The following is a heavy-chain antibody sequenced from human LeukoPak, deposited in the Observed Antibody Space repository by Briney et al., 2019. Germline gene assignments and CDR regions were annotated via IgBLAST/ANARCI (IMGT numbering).Heavy chain of an antibody. CDR2: ISTYNGNT. J-gene: IGHJ4*02. CDR3: ARDRQYYYGSGSYYIRLFDY. Sequence: ASVKVSCKASGYTFTSYGISWVRQAPGQGLEWMWWISTYNGNTNYAQKLQGRVTMTTDTSTSTDYRELRSLRSDDTAVYYCARDRQYYYGSGSYYIRLFDYWGQGTLVSVYS. CDR1: GYTFTSYG. V-gene: IGHV1-18*01. D-gene: IGHD3-10*01.